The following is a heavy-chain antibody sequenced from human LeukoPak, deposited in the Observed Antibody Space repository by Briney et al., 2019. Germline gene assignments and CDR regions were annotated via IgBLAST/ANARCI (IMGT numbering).Heavy chain of an antibody. V-gene: IGHV3-7*05. CDR2: IKDGGSDK. CDR3: ATWDNAWEFAY. Sequence: GGSLRLSCAASGFTFSESWMIWVRQAPGKGLEWVAHIKDGGSDKYYVDSVTGRFTISRDNTKNSLFLQMTSLTAEDTAVYYCATWDNAWEFAYWGQGTLVSVSS. D-gene: IGHD1-26*01. J-gene: IGHJ4*02. CDR1: GFTFSESW.